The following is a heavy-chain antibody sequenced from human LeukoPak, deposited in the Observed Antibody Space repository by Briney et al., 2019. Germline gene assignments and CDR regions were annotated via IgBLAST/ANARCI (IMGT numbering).Heavy chain of an antibody. CDR2: IYYSGST. D-gene: IGHD1-26*01. Sequence: PSETLSLTCTVSGGSISSSSYYWGWIRQPPGKGLEWIGSIYYSGSTYYNPSLKSRVTISVDTSKNQFSLKLSSVTAADTAVYYCARDKREPRYAFDIWGQGTMVTVSS. J-gene: IGHJ3*02. CDR3: ARDKREPRYAFDI. V-gene: IGHV4-39*07. CDR1: GGSISSSSYY.